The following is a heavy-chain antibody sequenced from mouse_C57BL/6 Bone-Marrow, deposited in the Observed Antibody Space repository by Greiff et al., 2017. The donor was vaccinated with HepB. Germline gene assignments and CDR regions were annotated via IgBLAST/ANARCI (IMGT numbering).Heavy chain of an antibody. V-gene: IGHV1-81*01. CDR3: ARSGDYGGFAY. Sequence: VKLVESGAELARPGASVKLSCKASGYTFTSYGISWVKQRTGQGLEWIGEIYPRSGNTYYNEKFKGKATLTADKSSSTAYMELRSLTSEDSAVYFCARSGDYGGFAYWGQGTLVTVSA. J-gene: IGHJ3*01. D-gene: IGHD2-4*01. CDR1: GYTFTSYG. CDR2: IYPRSGNT.